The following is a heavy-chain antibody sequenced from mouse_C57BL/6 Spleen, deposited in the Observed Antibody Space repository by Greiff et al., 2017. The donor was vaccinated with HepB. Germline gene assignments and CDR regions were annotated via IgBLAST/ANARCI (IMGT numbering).Heavy chain of an antibody. CDR1: GFTFSSYA. Sequence: EVKLVESGGGLVKPGGSLKLSCAASGFTFSSYAMSWVRQTPEKRLEWVATISDGGSYTYYPDNVKGRFTISRDNAKNNLYLQMSHLKSEDTGMYYCARGGPYYFDYWGQGTTLTVSS. CDR2: ISDGGSYT. V-gene: IGHV5-4*03. J-gene: IGHJ2*01. CDR3: ARGGPYYFDY.